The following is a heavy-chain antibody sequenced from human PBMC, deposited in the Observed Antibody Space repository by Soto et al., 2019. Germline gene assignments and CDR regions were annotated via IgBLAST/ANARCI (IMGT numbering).Heavy chain of an antibody. CDR1: GFTFSRYA. J-gene: IGHJ4*02. D-gene: IGHD2-8*01. Sequence: GGSLRLSCEASGFTFSRYAMHWGRQAPGGGLDWVAVISRDGTTTYYGDSVKGRFTVSRDNSKNTVFLSMTSLGPDDTAVFYCARSRNGAAPDSINIWGQGTLVTVSS. V-gene: IGHV3-30-3*01. CDR2: ISRDGTTT. CDR3: ARSRNGAAPDSINI.